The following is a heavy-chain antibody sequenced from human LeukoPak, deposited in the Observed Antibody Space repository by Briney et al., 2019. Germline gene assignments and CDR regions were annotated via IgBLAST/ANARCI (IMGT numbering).Heavy chain of an antibody. J-gene: IGHJ4*02. CDR1: GYTFTSYG. CDR2: ISAYNGNT. Sequence: ASVKVSCKASGYTFTSYGISWVRQAPGQGLEWMGWISAYNGNTNYAQKLQGRVTMTTDTSTSTAYMELRSLRSDDTAVYYCARSTMVRGKYYFDYWGQGTLVTVSS. CDR3: ARSTMVRGKYYFDY. D-gene: IGHD3-10*01. V-gene: IGHV1-18*01.